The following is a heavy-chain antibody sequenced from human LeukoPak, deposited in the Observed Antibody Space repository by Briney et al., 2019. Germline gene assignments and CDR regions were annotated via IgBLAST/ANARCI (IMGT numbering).Heavy chain of an antibody. CDR2: IYPGDSDT. CDR1: GYTFTTYW. J-gene: IGHJ4*02. Sequence: GESLKISCLGSGYTFTTYWIGWVRQMPGKGLEWMGIIYPGDSDTRYSPSFQGQVTISADKSISTAYLQWSSLKASDSAMYYCARSESSDWPFDYWGQGTLVTVSS. D-gene: IGHD6-19*01. CDR3: ARSESSDWPFDY. V-gene: IGHV5-51*01.